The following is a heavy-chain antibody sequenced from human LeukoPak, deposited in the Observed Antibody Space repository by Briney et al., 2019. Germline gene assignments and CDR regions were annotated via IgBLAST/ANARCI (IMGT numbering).Heavy chain of an antibody. D-gene: IGHD3-22*01. CDR1: GGSFIGFH. Sequence: PSETLSLTCAVYGGSFIGFHWNWIRQPPGKGLEWIGDINHSGSTNYNPSLKSRVTISVDTSKNQFSLKLSSVTAADTAVYYCARQGYYYDSSGYYYLLDYWGQGTLVTVSS. J-gene: IGHJ4*02. CDR2: INHSGST. CDR3: ARQGYYYDSSGYYYLLDY. V-gene: IGHV4-34*01.